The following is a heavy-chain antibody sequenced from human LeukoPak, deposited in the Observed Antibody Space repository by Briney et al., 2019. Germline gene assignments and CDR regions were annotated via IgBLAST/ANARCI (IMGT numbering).Heavy chain of an antibody. CDR1: GFTFSSYS. J-gene: IGHJ4*02. V-gene: IGHV3-21*04. Sequence: GGSLRLSCAASGFTFSSYSMNWVRQAPGKGLEWVSSISSSSSYIYYADSVKGRFTISRDNAKNSLYLRMNSLRAEDTAIYYCATYRQVLLPFESWGQGTLVTVSS. CDR3: ATYRQVLLPFES. CDR2: ISSSSSYI. D-gene: IGHD2-8*02.